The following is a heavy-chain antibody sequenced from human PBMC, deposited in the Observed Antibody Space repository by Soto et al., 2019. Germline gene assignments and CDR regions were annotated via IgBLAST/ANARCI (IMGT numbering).Heavy chain of an antibody. CDR3: ARDREVLRYFDWSYFDY. CDR1: GGTFSSYT. V-gene: IGHV1-69*08. D-gene: IGHD3-9*01. Sequence: QVQLVQSGAEVKKPGSSVKVSCKASGGTFSSYTISWVRQAPGQGLEWMGRIIPILGIANYAQKFQGRVTITADKSTSTAYMELSSLRSEDTGVYYCARDREVLRYFDWSYFDYWGQGTLVTVSS. J-gene: IGHJ4*02. CDR2: IIPILGIA.